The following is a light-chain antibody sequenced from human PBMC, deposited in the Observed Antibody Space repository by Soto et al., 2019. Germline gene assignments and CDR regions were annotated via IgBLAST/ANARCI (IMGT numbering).Light chain of an antibody. CDR2: DVN. V-gene: IGLV2-14*03. Sequence: QSVLTQPASVSGSPGQSINISCTGTSSDIGAYNFVSWYQQHPVKAPKLMLYDVNIRPSGVSNRFSGSKSGNTASLTISGLQAEDEADYYCTSWTTSTTMIFGGGTKVTVL. CDR3: TSWTTSTTMI. J-gene: IGLJ2*01. CDR1: SSDIGAYNF.